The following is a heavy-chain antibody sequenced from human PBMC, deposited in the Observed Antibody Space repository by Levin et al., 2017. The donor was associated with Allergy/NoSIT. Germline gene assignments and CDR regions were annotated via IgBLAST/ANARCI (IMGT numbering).Heavy chain of an antibody. J-gene: IGHJ6*02. D-gene: IGHD5-18*01. CDR1: GGSISSGGYS. CDR2: IYHSGST. Sequence: SETLSLTCAVSGGSISSGGYSWSWIRQPPGKGLEWIGYIYHSGSTYYNPSLKSRVTISVDRSKNQFSLKLSSVTAADTAVYYCARGGYSYGYSRYYYYGMDGWGQGTTVTVSS. CDR3: ARGGYSYGYSRYYYYGMDG. V-gene: IGHV4-30-2*01.